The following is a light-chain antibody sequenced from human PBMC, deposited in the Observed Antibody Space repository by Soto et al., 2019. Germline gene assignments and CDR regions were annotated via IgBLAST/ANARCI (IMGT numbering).Light chain of an antibody. CDR3: QKYNSAPLFT. CDR2: AAS. J-gene: IGKJ3*01. Sequence: DIQMTQSPSSLSASVGDRVTITCRASQGISNYLAWYQQKPGKVPKLLIYAASTLQSGVPSRFSGSGSGTDFTLTINSLQPEDVATYYCQKYNSAPLFTFGPGTKVDIK. CDR1: QGISNY. V-gene: IGKV1-27*01.